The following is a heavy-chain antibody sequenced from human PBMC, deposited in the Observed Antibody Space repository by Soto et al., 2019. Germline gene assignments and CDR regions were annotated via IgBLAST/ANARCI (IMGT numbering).Heavy chain of an antibody. Sequence: GPEVRKPGASVNVSCMASGDSFSKFGINWVRQAPGQGLEWMGWISGYSGQTNYAQKFQGRVTMTRDTSTTTAYMELRTLRSDDTAVYFCASDHTGPDWGQGTIVTVSS. CDR1: GDSFSKFG. V-gene: IGHV1-18*01. D-gene: IGHD2-2*02. CDR3: ASDHTGPD. CDR2: ISGYSGQT. J-gene: IGHJ4*02.